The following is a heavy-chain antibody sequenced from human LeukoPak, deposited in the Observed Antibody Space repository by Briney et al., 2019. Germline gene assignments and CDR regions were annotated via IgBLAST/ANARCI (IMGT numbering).Heavy chain of an antibody. CDR2: IYYSGST. J-gene: IGHJ4*02. CDR3: ARGLLSEDY. CDR1: SGSINNYY. V-gene: IGHV4-59*12. Sequence: PSETLSLTCDVSSGSINNYYWSWIRQPPGKGLEWIGYIYYSGSTDYNPSLKSRVTLVLDTSKNQFSLKLSSVTAADTAVYYCARGLLSEDYWGQGTLVTVSS.